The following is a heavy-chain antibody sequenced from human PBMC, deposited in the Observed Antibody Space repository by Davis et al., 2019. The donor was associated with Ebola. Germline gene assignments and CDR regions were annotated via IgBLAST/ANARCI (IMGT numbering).Heavy chain of an antibody. CDR3: ARGQDYGDYLN. CDR2: INSGSTYI. D-gene: IGHD4-17*01. V-gene: IGHV3-21*01. CDR1: GFTLSSYN. Sequence: PGGSLRLPCAASGFTLSSYNMNWVRQTPGKRPEWVSSINSGSTYINYADSVRGRFTISRDNAENSLYLQMNSLRAEDTAMYYCARGQDYGDYLNWGLGTLVTVSS. J-gene: IGHJ4*02.